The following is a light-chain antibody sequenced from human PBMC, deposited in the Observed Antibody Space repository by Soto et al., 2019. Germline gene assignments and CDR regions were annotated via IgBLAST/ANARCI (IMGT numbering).Light chain of an antibody. J-gene: IGLJ2*01. V-gene: IGLV1-51*02. CDR3: GTWDSSLSARV. Sequence: QSVLTQPPSVSAAPGQKVTIPCSGSSSNIANNYVSWYQQLPGTAPKLLIYENNKRPSGIPDRFSASKSGTSATLGITGLQTGDEAYYYCGTWDSSLSARVFGGGTKVTVL. CDR1: SSNIANNY. CDR2: ENN.